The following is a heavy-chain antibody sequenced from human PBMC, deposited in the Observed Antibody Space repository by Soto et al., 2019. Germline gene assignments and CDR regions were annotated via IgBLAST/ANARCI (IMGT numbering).Heavy chain of an antibody. D-gene: IGHD3-3*01. V-gene: IGHV3-7*01. CDR1: GFTFSSYW. Sequence: GGSLRLSCAASGFTFSSYWMSWVRQAPGKGLEWVANIKQDGSEKYYVDSVKGRFTISRDNAKNSLYLQMNSLRAEDTAVYYCARDRGDFWSGYYYFDYWGQGTLVTVSS. CDR2: IKQDGSEK. J-gene: IGHJ4*02. CDR3: ARDRGDFWSGYYYFDY.